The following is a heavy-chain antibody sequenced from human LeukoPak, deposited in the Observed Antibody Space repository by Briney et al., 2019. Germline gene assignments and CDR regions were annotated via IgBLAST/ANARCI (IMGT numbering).Heavy chain of an antibody. CDR2: IYYSGST. D-gene: IGHD2-2*01. CDR3: ARSYCSSTSCSPYYYYYMDV. CDR1: GGSLSSGGYY. Sequence: SQTLSPTCTVSGGSLSSGGYYWSWIRQHPGKGLEWIGYIYYSGSTYYNPSLKSRVTISVDTSKNQFSLKLSSVTAADTAVYYCARSYCSSTSCSPYYYYYMDVWGKGTTVTVSS. V-gene: IGHV4-31*03. J-gene: IGHJ6*03.